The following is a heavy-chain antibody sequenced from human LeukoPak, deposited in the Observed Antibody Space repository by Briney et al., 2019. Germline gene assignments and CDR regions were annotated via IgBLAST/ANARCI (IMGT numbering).Heavy chain of an antibody. D-gene: IGHD5-24*01. CDR2: IYPGDSDT. Sequence: GESLKISCKGSGYSFTSYWIGWVRQMPGKGLEWMGIIYPGDSDTRYSPSFQGQVTISADKSISTAYLQWSSLKASDTAMYYRARRSGKERDGYNADFDYWGQGTLVTVSS. J-gene: IGHJ4*02. CDR1: GYSFTSYW. V-gene: IGHV5-51*01. CDR3: ARRSGKERDGYNADFDY.